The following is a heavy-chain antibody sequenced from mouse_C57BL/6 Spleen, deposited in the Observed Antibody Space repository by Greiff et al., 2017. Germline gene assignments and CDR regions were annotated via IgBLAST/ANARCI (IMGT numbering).Heavy chain of an antibody. CDR2: INPNNGGT. CDR3: ASPHYYGSSHYAMDY. Sequence: EVKLMESGPELVKPGASVKMSCKASGYTFTDYNMHWVKQSHGKSLEWIGYINPNNGGTSYNQKFKGKATLTVNKSSSTAYMELRSLTSEDSAVYYCASPHYYGSSHYAMDYWGQGTSVTVSS. D-gene: IGHD1-1*01. V-gene: IGHV1-22*01. CDR1: GYTFTDYN. J-gene: IGHJ4*01.